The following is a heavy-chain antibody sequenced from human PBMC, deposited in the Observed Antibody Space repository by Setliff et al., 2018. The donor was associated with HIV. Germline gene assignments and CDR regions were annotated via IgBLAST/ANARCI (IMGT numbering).Heavy chain of an antibody. CDR3: ATDCAVVGGTGSLDS. CDR1: GYTFTSYG. V-gene: IGHV1-18*01. CDR2: ISGYNGNT. D-gene: IGHD1-26*01. Sequence: ASVKVSCKASGYTFTSYGISWVRQAPGQGLEWMGWISGYNGNTNYAQNLQGRVTMTTDTSTSTAYMELRSLRSDDTAVYYCATDCAVVGGTGSLDSWGQGTLVTVSS. J-gene: IGHJ4*02.